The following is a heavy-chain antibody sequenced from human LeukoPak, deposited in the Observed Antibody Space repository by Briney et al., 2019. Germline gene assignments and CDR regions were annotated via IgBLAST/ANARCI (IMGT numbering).Heavy chain of an antibody. CDR3: ATVDCINSSGYYTIYS. CDR2: ISAYNGNT. V-gene: IGHV1-18*01. Sequence: ASVKVSCKPSLYTPTGSIISTGPQAPGQGLEWMGWISAYNGNTNYAQKLQGRVTMTTDTSTSTAYMELRSLRSDDTAVYYCATVDCINSSGYYTIYSWGQGTLVTVSS. D-gene: IGHD3-22*01. J-gene: IGHJ4*02. CDR1: LYTPTGSI.